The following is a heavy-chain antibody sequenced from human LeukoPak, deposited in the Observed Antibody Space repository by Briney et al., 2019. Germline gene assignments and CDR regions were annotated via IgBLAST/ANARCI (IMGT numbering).Heavy chain of an antibody. V-gene: IGHV4-59*08. Sequence: PSETLSLTCTVSGGSISSYYWSWIRQPPGKGLEWIGYIYYSGSTNYNPSLKSRVTISVDTSKNQFSLKLSSVTAADTAVYYCARHASSGYPFDYWGQGTLVTVSS. D-gene: IGHD3-22*01. CDR2: IYYSGST. CDR3: ARHASSGYPFDY. CDR1: GGSISSYY. J-gene: IGHJ4*02.